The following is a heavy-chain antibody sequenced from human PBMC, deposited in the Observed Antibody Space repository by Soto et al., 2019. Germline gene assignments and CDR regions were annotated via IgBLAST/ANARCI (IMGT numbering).Heavy chain of an antibody. J-gene: IGHJ6*02. CDR3: AREWSAAGHFYGMDV. Sequence: ASVKVSCKTSGYTITSYDINWVRPEHEQGLEWVGWMNTNSDDTRSAQKFRGRLTLTRDKSMRAVYMKLSNLRPDDSAVYYCAREWSAAGHFYGMDVWGQGTTVTVSS. CDR2: MNTNSDDT. V-gene: IGHV1-8*01. D-gene: IGHD6-13*01. CDR1: GYTITSYD.